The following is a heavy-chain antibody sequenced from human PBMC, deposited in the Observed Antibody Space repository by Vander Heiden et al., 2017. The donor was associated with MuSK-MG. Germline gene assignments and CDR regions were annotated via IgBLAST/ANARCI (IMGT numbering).Heavy chain of an antibody. CDR2: INHSGRT. CDR1: GGSFSGYY. V-gene: IGHV4-34*01. D-gene: IGHD4-4*01. CDR3: ARGVWRTTVTTGDY. J-gene: IGHJ4*02. Sequence: QVQLQQWGAGLLKPSETLSLTCAVYGGSFSGYYWSWIRQPPGKGREWIGEINHSGRTNYNPSLKSRVTISVDTSKNQLSLKLSSVTAAETAVYYCARGVWRTTVTTGDYWGQGTMVTVSS.